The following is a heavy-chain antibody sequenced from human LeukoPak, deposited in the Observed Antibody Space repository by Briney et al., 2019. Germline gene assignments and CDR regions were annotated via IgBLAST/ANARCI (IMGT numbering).Heavy chain of an antibody. D-gene: IGHD3-22*01. J-gene: IGHJ4*02. CDR2: ISYDGSNK. Sequence: GRSLRLSCAASGFTFSSYAMHWVRQAPGKGLEWVAVISYDGSNKYYADSVKGRFTISRDNSKNSLYLQMNSLRAEDTAVYYCARVGNYYDSSGYYYTPRYFDYWGQGTLVTVSS. CDR1: GFTFSSYA. CDR3: ARVGNYYDSSGYYYTPRYFDY. V-gene: IGHV3-30-3*01.